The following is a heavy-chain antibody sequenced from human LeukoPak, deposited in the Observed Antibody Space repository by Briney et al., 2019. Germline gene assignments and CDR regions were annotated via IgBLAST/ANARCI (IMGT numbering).Heavy chain of an antibody. D-gene: IGHD1-26*01. CDR3: ARDPLVGAAPSYYYGMDV. Sequence: GGSLRLSCAASGFTVSSNYMSWVRQAPGKGLEGGSVIYSGGSTYYADSVKGRFTISRDNSKNTLYLQMNSLRAEDTAVYYCARDPLVGAAPSYYYGMDVWGQGTTVTVSS. V-gene: IGHV3-66*01. CDR1: GFTVSSNY. J-gene: IGHJ6*02. CDR2: IYSGGST.